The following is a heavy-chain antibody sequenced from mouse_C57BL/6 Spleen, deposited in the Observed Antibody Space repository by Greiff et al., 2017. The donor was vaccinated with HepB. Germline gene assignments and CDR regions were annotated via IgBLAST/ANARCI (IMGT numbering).Heavy chain of an antibody. CDR3: ASSYYGSTSFAY. CDR2: IHPNSGST. D-gene: IGHD1-1*01. V-gene: IGHV1-64*01. J-gene: IGHJ3*01. CDR1: GYTFTSYW. Sequence: VQLQQSGAELVKPGASVKLSCKASGYTFTSYWMHWVKQRPGQGLEWIGMIHPNSGSTNYNEKFKSKATLTVDKSSSTAYMQLSSLTSEDSAVYYCASSYYGSTSFAYWGQGTLVTVSA.